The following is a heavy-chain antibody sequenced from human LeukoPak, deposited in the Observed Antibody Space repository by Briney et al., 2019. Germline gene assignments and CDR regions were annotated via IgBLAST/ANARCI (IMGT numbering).Heavy chain of an antibody. CDR3: ARDLDSSSWYYFGY. CDR2: ISSSSHTI. D-gene: IGHD6-13*01. V-gene: IGHV3-48*01. Sequence: GGSLRLSCAASGFTFNTYSMSWVRQAPGKGLECVSYISSSSHTIFYADSVKGRFTVSRDNAKNSLYLQMNSLRAEDTAVFYCARDLDSSSWYYFGYWGQGTLVTVSS. CDR1: GFTFNTYS. J-gene: IGHJ4*02.